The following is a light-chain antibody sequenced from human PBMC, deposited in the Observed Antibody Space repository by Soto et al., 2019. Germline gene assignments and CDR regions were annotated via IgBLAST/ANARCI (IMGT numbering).Light chain of an antibody. CDR2: YDD. V-gene: IGLV1-36*01. CDR3: ATWDDSLNGLV. J-gene: IGLJ2*01. Sequence: QPVLTQPPSVSEAPRQRVTISCSGSSSNIGNNAVNWYQQIPGKTPKLLIYYDDLVPSGVSDRFSGSKSGTSASLAISGLQSEDEADYYCATWDDSLNGLVFGGGTKVTVL. CDR1: SSNIGNNA.